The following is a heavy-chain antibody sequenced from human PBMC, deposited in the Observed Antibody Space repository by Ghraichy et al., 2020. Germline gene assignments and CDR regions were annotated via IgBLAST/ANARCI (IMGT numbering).Heavy chain of an antibody. CDR2: IFRDGDIV. Sequence: GGSLRLSCAGSGFTFSGYSMNWVRQAPGKGLEWISYIFRDGDIVTYADSVKGRFTVSRDNAKNSLYLQMNGLRDDDTAVYYCARIIGLALDYWGQGTLVSVSS. CDR3: ARIIGLALDY. V-gene: IGHV3-48*02. J-gene: IGHJ4*02. CDR1: GFTFSGYS.